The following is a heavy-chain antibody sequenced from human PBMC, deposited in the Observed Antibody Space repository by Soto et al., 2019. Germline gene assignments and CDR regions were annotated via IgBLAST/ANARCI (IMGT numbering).Heavy chain of an antibody. J-gene: IGHJ3*01. D-gene: IGHD6-19*01. CDR3: ARVHSSGWYVEPYDA. Sequence: EVQLVESGGNLARPGESLRLSCAASGFKFDDYAFHWVRQAPGKGPEWVPGINWNGAYSGYADSVKGRFTISRDNAGNSVYLQMDSLRPEDTALYYCARVHSSGWYVEPYDAWGQGTMVTVSS. CDR2: INWNGAYS. CDR1: GFKFDDYA. V-gene: IGHV3-9*01.